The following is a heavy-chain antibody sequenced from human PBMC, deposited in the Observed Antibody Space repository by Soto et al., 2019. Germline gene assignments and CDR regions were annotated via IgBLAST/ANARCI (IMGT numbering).Heavy chain of an antibody. J-gene: IGHJ4*02. V-gene: IGHV4-30-2*01. Sequence: QLQLQESGSGLVKPSQTLSLTCAVSGGSISSGGYSWSWIRQPPGKGLEWIGYIYHSGSTYYNPSLKSRVTISVDRSKNQFSLKLSSVTAADTAVYYCARVRRDGPDAYYFDYWGQGTLVTVSS. CDR3: ARVRRDGPDAYYFDY. CDR1: GGSISSGGYS. CDR2: IYHSGST.